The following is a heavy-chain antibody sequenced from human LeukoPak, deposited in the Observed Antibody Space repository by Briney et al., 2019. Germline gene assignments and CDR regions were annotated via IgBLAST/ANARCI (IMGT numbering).Heavy chain of an antibody. V-gene: IGHV3-23*01. Sequence: GGSLRLSCAASGFTFNNYAMSWVRQAPGKGLEWVSTINHNGGGTYYADSLEGRFAISRDNSKNTLFLQMHSLRAEDTAVYYCAKADRVASAGTLDYWGQGTLVTVSS. CDR1: GFTFNNYA. CDR2: INHNGGGT. D-gene: IGHD6-13*01. J-gene: IGHJ4*02. CDR3: AKADRVASAGTLDY.